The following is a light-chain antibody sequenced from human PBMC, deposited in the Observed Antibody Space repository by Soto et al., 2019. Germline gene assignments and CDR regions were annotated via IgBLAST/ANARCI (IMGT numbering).Light chain of an antibody. CDR2: DDN. V-gene: IGLV1-51*01. CDR3: GSWDSSLSAYV. J-gene: IGLJ1*01. Sequence: QSVMTQPPSVSAAPGQKVTISCYGSSSNIGGNSVSWYQQLTGTAPKLLIYDDNKRPSGIPGRFSGSKSGTSATLGITGFQTGDEADYYCGSWDSSLSAYVFGTGTKLTVL. CDR1: SSNIGGNS.